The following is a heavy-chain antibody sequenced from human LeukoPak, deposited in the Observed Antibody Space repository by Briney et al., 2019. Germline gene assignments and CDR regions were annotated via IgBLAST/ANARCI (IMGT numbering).Heavy chain of an antibody. D-gene: IGHD6-19*01. CDR3: ARARGSGWYFYFDS. J-gene: IGHJ4*02. CDR1: GFSVSSTY. Sequence: GGSLRLSCAVSGFSVSSTYMTWVRQAPGKRLDWVSVVYTGGSTYYADSVKGRFTISRDNSKNTLYLQMNNLRAEDTAAYYCARARGSGWYFYFDSWGQGALVTVSS. V-gene: IGHV3-53*01. CDR2: VYTGGST.